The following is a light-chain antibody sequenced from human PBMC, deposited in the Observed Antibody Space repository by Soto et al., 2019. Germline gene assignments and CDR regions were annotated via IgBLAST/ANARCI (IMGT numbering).Light chain of an antibody. CDR3: QQYSNWPRAT. CDR2: RTS. Sequence: EIVMTQSPATLSVSPGERATLSCRASQSISSNLAWYQQKPGQAPRLLMFRTSSRATGFPARFSGSGSGTEFNLTISSLQSEDFGVYYCQQYSNWPRATFGGGTKVDIK. J-gene: IGKJ4*01. V-gene: IGKV3-15*01. CDR1: QSISSN.